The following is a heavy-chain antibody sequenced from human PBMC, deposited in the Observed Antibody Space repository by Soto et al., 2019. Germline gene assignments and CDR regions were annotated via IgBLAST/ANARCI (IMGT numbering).Heavy chain of an antibody. CDR2: IYYSGST. Sequence: QVQLQESGPGLVKPSQTLSLTCTVSGGSISSGDYYWSWIRQPRGKGLEWIGYIYYSGSTYCNPSIKGRVTISVDTSKKQCSLKLSSVTAADTAVYYCASNSYWCILCDYWGQGTLVTVSS. CDR3: ASNSYWCILCDY. D-gene: IGHD5-18*01. J-gene: IGHJ4*02. V-gene: IGHV4-30-4*01. CDR1: GGSISSGDYY.